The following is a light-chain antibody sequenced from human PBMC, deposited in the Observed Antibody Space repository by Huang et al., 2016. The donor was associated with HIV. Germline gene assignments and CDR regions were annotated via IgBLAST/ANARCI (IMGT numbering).Light chain of an antibody. Sequence: EIVMTQSPATLSVSPGERATLPCRASQSVSSNLAWYQQKPGQAPRRLIYGASARATGIPARFSGSGSGTEFTLTISSLQSEDFAVYYCQQYNNWPPEYTFGQGTKLEIK. V-gene: IGKV3-15*01. J-gene: IGKJ2*01. CDR2: GAS. CDR3: QQYNNWPPEYT. CDR1: QSVSSN.